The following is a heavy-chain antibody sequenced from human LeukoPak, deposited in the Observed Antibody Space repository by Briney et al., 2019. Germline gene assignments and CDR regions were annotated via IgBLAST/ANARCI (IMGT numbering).Heavy chain of an antibody. J-gene: IGHJ4*02. CDR1: GFAFDDYA. V-gene: IGHV3-43*02. CDR2: ISGDGGST. Sequence: GGSLRLSCAASGFAFDDYAMHWFRQAPGTGLEWVSLISGDGGSTYYADSVKGRFTISRDNSKNSLYLRMNSLRTEDTALYYCAKDIRGDGYNSRFDYWGQGTLVTVSP. CDR3: AKDIRGDGYNSRFDY. D-gene: IGHD5-24*01.